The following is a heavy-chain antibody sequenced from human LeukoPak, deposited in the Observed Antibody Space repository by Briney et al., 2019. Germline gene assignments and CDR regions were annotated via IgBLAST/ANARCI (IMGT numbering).Heavy chain of an antibody. Sequence: GASVKVSCKASGGTFSSYAISWVRQAPGQGLEWMGRIIPILGIANYAQKFQGRVTITADKSTSTAYMELSSLRSEDAAVYYCARAVYDSSGEEVDYWGQGTLVTVSS. CDR1: GGTFSSYA. CDR2: IIPILGIA. V-gene: IGHV1-69*04. J-gene: IGHJ4*02. D-gene: IGHD3-22*01. CDR3: ARAVYDSSGEEVDY.